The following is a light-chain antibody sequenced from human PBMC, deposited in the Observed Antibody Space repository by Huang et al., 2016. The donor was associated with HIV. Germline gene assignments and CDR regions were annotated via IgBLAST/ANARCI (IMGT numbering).Light chain of an antibody. CDR3: QQYYNWPWT. CDR1: QYVGTS. J-gene: IGKJ1*01. Sequence: EIVVTQSPATLSVSPGEGATLSCRASQYVGTSLAWYQQKPGQSPRLVIHSVSTRATGFPARFSGSGSRTEFTLTITSLQSEDCVLYYCQQYYNWPWTFGLGTKVEI. CDR2: SVS. V-gene: IGKV3-15*01.